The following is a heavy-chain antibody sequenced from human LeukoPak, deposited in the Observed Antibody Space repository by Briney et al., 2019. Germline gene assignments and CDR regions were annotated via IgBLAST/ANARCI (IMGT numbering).Heavy chain of an antibody. J-gene: IGHJ4*02. D-gene: IGHD3-22*01. Sequence: GGSLRLSCAASGFTFSSYAMSWVRQARGEGQEWVSAITDSGGSTYYSDSVKGRFTISRDNSKNTLYLQMNTLRAEDTAIYYCAKGSSGSRPYYFDYWGQGTLVTVSS. V-gene: IGHV3-23*01. CDR2: ITDSGGST. CDR1: GFTFSSYA. CDR3: AKGSSGSRPYYFDY.